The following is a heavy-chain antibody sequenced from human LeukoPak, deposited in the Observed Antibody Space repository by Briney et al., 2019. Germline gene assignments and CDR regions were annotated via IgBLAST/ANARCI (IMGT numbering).Heavy chain of an antibody. D-gene: IGHD3-22*01. CDR1: GFTFSSYW. CDR2: IKQDGSEK. J-gene: IGHJ4*02. Sequence: GGSLRLSCAASGFTFSSYWMSWVRQAPGKGLEWVANIKQDGSEKYYVDSVKGRFTISRDNAKNSLYLQMNSLRAEDTAVYYCARMTLDRYYDSSGYPDYWGQGTLVTVSS. CDR3: ARMTLDRYYDSSGYPDY. V-gene: IGHV3-7*01.